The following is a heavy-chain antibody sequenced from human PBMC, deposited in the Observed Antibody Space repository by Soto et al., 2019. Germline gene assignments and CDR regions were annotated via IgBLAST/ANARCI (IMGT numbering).Heavy chain of an antibody. CDR3: ASLLGSGYFSGGSDYYYYYGMDV. CDR1: GGSFSGYY. V-gene: IGHV4-34*01. D-gene: IGHD3-3*01. Sequence: SETLSLTCAAYGGSFSGYYWSWIRQPPGKGLEWIGEINHSGSTNYNPSLKSRVTISVDTSKNQFSLKLSSVTAADTAVYYCASLLGSGYFSGGSDYYYYYGMDVWGQGTTVTVSS. J-gene: IGHJ6*02. CDR2: INHSGST.